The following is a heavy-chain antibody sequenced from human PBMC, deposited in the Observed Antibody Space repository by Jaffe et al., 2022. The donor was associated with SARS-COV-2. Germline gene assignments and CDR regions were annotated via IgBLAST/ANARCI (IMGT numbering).Heavy chain of an antibody. CDR1: GFSFIDAW. J-gene: IGHJ4*02. Sequence: EVQLVESGGGLVKPGGSLRLSCAASGFSFIDAWMSWVRQAPGKGLQWVGRIKTKSDGGTADYAASVQDRFTISRDDSKNTLYLQMNSLKTEDTAVYYCSTFQFDYWGQGTLVTVSS. V-gene: IGHV3-15*01. CDR3: STFQFDY. CDR2: IKTKSDGGTA.